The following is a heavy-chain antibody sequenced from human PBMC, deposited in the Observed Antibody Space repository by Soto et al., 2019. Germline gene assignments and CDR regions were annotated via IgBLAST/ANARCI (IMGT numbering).Heavy chain of an antibody. Sequence: QVQLVQSGAEVKKPGDSVKVSCKASGYTFGHFYITWVRQAPGQGLEWMGAISPHNRNTNYAEKFRGRVTMTTDTSTHTAYMELRSLRSDDTAVYYCARDEGGYDILTGYYKAHHFDQWGQGALVTVSS. CDR2: ISPHNRNT. CDR3: ARDEGGYDILTGYYKAHHFDQ. J-gene: IGHJ4*02. V-gene: IGHV1-18*01. D-gene: IGHD3-9*01. CDR1: GYTFGHFY.